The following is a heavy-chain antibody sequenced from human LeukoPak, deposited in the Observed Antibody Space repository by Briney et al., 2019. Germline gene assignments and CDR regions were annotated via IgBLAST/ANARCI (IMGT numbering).Heavy chain of an antibody. CDR2: IYYSGST. J-gene: IGHJ5*02. CDR3: ASYAAAGTPLFDP. CDR1: GGSISSSSYY. Sequence: SETLSLTCTVSGGSISSSSYYWGWIRQPPGKGLEWIGSIYYSGSTYYNPSLKSRVTISVDTSKNQFSLTLSSVTAADTAVYYCASYAAAGTPLFDPWGQGTLVTVPS. D-gene: IGHD6-13*01. V-gene: IGHV4-39*01.